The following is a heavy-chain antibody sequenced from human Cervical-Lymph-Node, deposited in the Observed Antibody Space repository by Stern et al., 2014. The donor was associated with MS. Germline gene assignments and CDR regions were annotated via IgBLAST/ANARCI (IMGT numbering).Heavy chain of an antibody. CDR3: ARSATVFTPMGD. CDR1: GYSFVSYW. D-gene: IGHD4-23*01. V-gene: IGHV5-51*03. J-gene: IGHJ4*02. Sequence: VQLVQSGAEVKKPGESLKLPCKNSGYSFVSYWIGRVRQMPGKGPEWMGIIYPDDSETRYSPSFQGQVAFSADKSINTAYLQWSSLKASDTAMYYCARSATVFTPMGDWGQGTLVIVSS. CDR2: IYPDDSET.